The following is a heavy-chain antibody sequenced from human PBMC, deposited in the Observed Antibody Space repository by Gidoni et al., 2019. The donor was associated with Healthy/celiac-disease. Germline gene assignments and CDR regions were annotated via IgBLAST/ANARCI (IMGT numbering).Heavy chain of an antibody. Sequence: QVQLQESGPGLVKPSETLSLTGTVSGYSSSSGYYWCWIRQPPGKGLEWMGSIYHSGSTYYNPSLKSRVTISVDTSKNQFSLKLSSVTAADTAVYYCARDDAYGDYAFDPWGQGTLVTVSS. CDR2: IYHSGST. V-gene: IGHV4-38-2*02. D-gene: IGHD4-17*01. J-gene: IGHJ5*02. CDR1: GYSSSSGYY. CDR3: ARDDAYGDYAFDP.